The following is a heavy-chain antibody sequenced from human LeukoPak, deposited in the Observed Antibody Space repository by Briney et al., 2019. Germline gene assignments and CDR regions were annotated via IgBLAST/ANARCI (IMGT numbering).Heavy chain of an antibody. CDR3: AREGEWEQTGWWFDP. J-gene: IGHJ5*02. V-gene: IGHV3-21*01. D-gene: IGHD1-26*01. Sequence: GGSLRLSCAASGFTFSSYEMNWVRQAPGKGLEWVSSISSSSAYIFYADSVKGRFTISRDNAKNSLYLQMSSLRVEDTAVYYCAREGEWEQTGWWFDPWGQGTLVTVSS. CDR1: GFTFSSYE. CDR2: ISSSSAYI.